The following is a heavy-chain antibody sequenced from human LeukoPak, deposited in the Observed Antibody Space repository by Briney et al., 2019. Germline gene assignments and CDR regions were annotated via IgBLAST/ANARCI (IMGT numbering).Heavy chain of an antibody. V-gene: IGHV3-53*01. CDR2: IYSGGST. J-gene: IGHJ4*02. CDR1: GFTVSSNY. D-gene: IGHD3-22*01. CDR3: AGYDSSGYYYN. Sequence: GRSLRLSCAASGFTVSSNYMSWVRQAPGKGLEWVSVIYSGGSTYYADSVKGRFTISRDNSKNTLYLQMNSLGAEDTAVYYCAGYDSSGYYYNWGQGTLVTVSS.